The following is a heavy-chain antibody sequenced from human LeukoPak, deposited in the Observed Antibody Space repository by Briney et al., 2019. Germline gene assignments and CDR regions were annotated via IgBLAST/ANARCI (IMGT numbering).Heavy chain of an antibody. D-gene: IGHD2-2*01. CDR3: AKTPEDTVVVPAADYYYGMDV. Sequence: GGSLRLSCAASGFTFSSYGMHWVRQAPGKGLEWVAVISYDGSNKYYADSVKGRFTISRDNSKNTLYLQMNSLRAEDTAVYYCAKTPEDTVVVPAADYYYGMDVWGKGTTVTVSS. CDR2: ISYDGSNK. J-gene: IGHJ6*04. V-gene: IGHV3-30*18. CDR1: GFTFSSYG.